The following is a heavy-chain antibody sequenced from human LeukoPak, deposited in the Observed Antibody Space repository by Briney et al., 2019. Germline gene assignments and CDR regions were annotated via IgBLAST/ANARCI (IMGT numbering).Heavy chain of an antibody. D-gene: IGHD2-2*01. J-gene: IGHJ4*02. CDR2: IYYSGGT. CDR3: ARELSYCSSTSCYPAYYFDY. Sequence: SETLSLTCTVSGGSIRSYYWSWIRQPPGKGLEWIGYIYYSGGTNYNPSLKSRVTISVDTSKNQFSLKLSSVTAADTAVYYCARELSYCSSTSCYPAYYFDYWGQGTLVTVSS. V-gene: IGHV4-59*01. CDR1: GGSIRSYY.